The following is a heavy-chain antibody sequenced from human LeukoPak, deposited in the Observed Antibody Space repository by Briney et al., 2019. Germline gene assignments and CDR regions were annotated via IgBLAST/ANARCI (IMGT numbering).Heavy chain of an antibody. V-gene: IGHV1-46*01. J-gene: IGHJ6*02. CDR3: ARDHYYSSGWEYGTDV. D-gene: IGHD6-19*01. CDR1: GYTFTSYY. Sequence: ASVKVSCKASGYTFTSYYMHWVRQAPGQGLEWMGIINPSGGSTSYAQKFQGRVTMTRDTSTSTVYMELSSLRSEDTAVYYCARDHYYSSGWEYGTDVWGQGTTVTVSS. CDR2: INPSGGST.